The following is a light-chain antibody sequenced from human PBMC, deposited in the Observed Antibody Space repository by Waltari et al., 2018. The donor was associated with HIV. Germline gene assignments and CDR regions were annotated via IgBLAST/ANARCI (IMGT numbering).Light chain of an antibody. V-gene: IGLV1-44*01. CDR3: ATWDDSLQGVV. CDR1: SSHIGSNT. Sequence: QSVMTQPPSASGTPGQRVTIPCSGSSSHIGSNTVNWYQHLPGTAPKLLICNKNHWPSGVPDRFSGSKSGTSASLAISGLQSEDEADYYCATWDDSLQGVVFGGGTKLTVL. CDR2: NKN. J-gene: IGLJ3*02.